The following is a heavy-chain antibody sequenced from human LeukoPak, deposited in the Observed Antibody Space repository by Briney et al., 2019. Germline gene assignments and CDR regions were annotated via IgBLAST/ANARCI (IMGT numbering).Heavy chain of an antibody. CDR3: ARAPYGGNPYYFDY. V-gene: IGHV4-30-2*01. J-gene: IGHJ4*02. CDR2: IYHSGST. CDR1: GGSISSGGYS. Sequence: SEALSLTCAVSGGSISSGGYSWSWIRQPPGKGLEWIGYIYHSGSTSYNPSLKSRVTISVDRSNNQISLKLSSVTAADTAVYYCARAPYGGNPYYFDYWGQGTLVTVS. D-gene: IGHD4-23*01.